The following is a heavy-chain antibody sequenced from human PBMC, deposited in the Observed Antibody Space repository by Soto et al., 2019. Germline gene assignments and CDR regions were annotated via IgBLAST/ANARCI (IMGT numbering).Heavy chain of an antibody. CDR2: ISAFNGAT. V-gene: IGHV1-18*01. D-gene: IGHD6-19*01. CDR1: GYTFTRFG. Sequence: QGQLVQSATEVKKPGASVKVSCKASGYTFTRFGISWVRQSPGQGLEWMGWISAFNGATNYAQKFQDRITMTTDTPTSTAYMELRSLRSDDTAVYYCARLYSSGWPRSCSDYWGQGTLVTVSS. J-gene: IGHJ4*02. CDR3: ARLYSSGWPRSCSDY.